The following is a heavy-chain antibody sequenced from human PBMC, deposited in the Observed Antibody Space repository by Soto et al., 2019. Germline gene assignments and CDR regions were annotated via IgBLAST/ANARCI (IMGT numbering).Heavy chain of an antibody. CDR3: ARDSSYDFWREVGMDV. CDR1: GGTFSSYA. V-gene: IGHV1-69*01. CDR2: IIPIFGTA. Sequence: QVQLVQSGAEVKKPWSSVKVSCKASGGTFSSYAISWVRQAPGQGREWMGGIIPIFGTANYAQKFQGRVKITADESTSTAYMELSSVRSEDTDVYYCARDSSYDFWREVGMDVWGPGTTVTVSS. D-gene: IGHD3-3*01. J-gene: IGHJ6*02.